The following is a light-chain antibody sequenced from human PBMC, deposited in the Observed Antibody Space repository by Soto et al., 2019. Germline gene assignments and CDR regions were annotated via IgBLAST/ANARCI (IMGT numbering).Light chain of an antibody. Sequence: EIPTTQNHSTLSASVGYRVTITCRASQSISRWLAWYQQKPGKAPKILIHDASTLESGVPSRFSGIGSGTEFILTISSLKPDDFATDGCQQYNSYRRFGQVANVDIK. V-gene: IGKV1-5*01. CDR2: DAS. CDR1: QSISRW. CDR3: QQYNSYRR. J-gene: IGKJ1*01.